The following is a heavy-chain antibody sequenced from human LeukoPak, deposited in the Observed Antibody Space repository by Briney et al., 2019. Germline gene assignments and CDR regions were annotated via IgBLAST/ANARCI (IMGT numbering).Heavy chain of an antibody. D-gene: IGHD1-26*01. J-gene: IGHJ4*02. CDR1: GFIVSSYS. Sequence: GGSLRLSCAASGFIVSSYSMHWVRQAPGKGLEFVSAISANGRNTYYASSVKGRFTISRDNSKNTLYLQMGSLRAEDLAVYYCARVGLGSGLGYWGQGTLVTVSS. V-gene: IGHV3-64*01. CDR2: ISANGRNT. CDR3: ARVGLGSGLGY.